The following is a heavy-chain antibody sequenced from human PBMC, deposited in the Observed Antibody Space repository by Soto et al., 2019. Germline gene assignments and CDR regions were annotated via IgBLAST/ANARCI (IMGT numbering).Heavy chain of an antibody. CDR3: ARDIVVVVAATHFDE. CDR2: IYYSGST. J-gene: IGHJ4*02. V-gene: IGHV4-39*02. CDR1: GGSISSSSYY. Sequence: SETLSLTCTVSGGSISSSSYYWGWIRQPPGKGLEWIGSIYYSGSTYYNPSLKSRVTISVDTSKNQFSLKLSSVTAADTAVYYCARDIVVVVAATHFDERGQGTLVTVSS. D-gene: IGHD2-15*01.